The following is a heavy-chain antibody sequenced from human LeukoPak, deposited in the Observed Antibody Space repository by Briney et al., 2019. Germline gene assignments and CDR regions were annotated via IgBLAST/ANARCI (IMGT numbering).Heavy chain of an antibody. CDR3: AREGRRRDSDY. CDR2: IYTSGST. V-gene: IGHV4-4*07. J-gene: IGHJ4*02. CDR1: GCSISSYY. Sequence: SETLSLTFTVPGCSISSYYCSWIRQPAGKGLEWIGRIYTSGSTNYNPSLKSRVTMSVDTSKNQFSLKLSSVTAADTAVYYCAREGRRRDSDYWGQGTLVTVSS. D-gene: IGHD3-10*01.